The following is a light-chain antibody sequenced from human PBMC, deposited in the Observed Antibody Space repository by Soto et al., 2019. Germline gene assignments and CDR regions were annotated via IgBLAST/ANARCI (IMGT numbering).Light chain of an antibody. CDR3: AAWYDSLNAWA. CDR2: SSD. V-gene: IGLV1-44*01. J-gene: IGLJ3*02. Sequence: QAVVTQPPSASGTPGQRVTISCSGSSSNIGRNTVKWYRQLPGTAPKLLIGSSDQRPSGVPDRFSGSQSGTSASLAISGLQYEDEADYICAAWYDSLNAWAFGGGTQLTVL. CDR1: SSNIGRNT.